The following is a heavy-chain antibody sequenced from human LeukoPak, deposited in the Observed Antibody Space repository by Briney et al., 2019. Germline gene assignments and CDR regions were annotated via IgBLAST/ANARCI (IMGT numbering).Heavy chain of an antibody. CDR1: GGTFISYA. Sequence: SVKVSCKASGGTFISYAISWVRQAPGQGLEWMGGIIPIFGTANYAQKFQGRVTITADESTSTAYMELSSLRSEDTAVYYRARDRTVERLGYWGQGTLVTVSS. CDR2: IIPIFGTA. D-gene: IGHD4-23*01. CDR3: ARDRTVERLGY. J-gene: IGHJ4*02. V-gene: IGHV1-69*01.